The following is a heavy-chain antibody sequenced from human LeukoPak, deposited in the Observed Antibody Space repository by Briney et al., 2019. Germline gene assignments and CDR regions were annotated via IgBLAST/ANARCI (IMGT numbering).Heavy chain of an antibody. Sequence: TGGSLRLSCAASGFTFSSYAMNWVRQAPGRGLEGVSSIGSSSSYISYADSVKGRFTISRDNAKNSLYLQMNSLRAEDTAVYYCARVKFGGDCYDYWGQGTLVTVSS. CDR1: GFTFSSYA. V-gene: IGHV3-21*01. D-gene: IGHD2-21*01. J-gene: IGHJ4*02. CDR2: IGSSSSYI. CDR3: ARVKFGGDCYDY.